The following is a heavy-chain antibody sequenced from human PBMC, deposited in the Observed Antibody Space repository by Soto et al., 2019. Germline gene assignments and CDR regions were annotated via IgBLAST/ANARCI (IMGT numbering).Heavy chain of an antibody. CDR1: GGSIISADSY. Sequence: SETLSLTCAVSGGSIISADSYWFWIRKHTRTGLEWIGYIAYSGDTYYNPSLRSRVTTSADTSEIKFSLTLKSVTAAETAAYFCARDFESSASAPWGQGTSVTVAS. CDR2: IAYSGDT. D-gene: IGHD3-16*01. V-gene: IGHV4-31*11. CDR3: ARDFESSASAP. J-gene: IGHJ5*02.